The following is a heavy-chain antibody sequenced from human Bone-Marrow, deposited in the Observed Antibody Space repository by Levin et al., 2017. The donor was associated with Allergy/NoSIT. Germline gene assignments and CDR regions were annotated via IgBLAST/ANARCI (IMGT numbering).Heavy chain of an antibody. V-gene: IGHV4-38-2*01. CDR3: ARASTVTTFDY. J-gene: IGHJ4*02. D-gene: IGHD4-11*01. Sequence: SETLSLTCAVSGSSISSGYYWGWIRQPPGKGLEWIGSIYHSGSTYYNPSLKSRVTISVDTSKNQFSLKLSSVTAADTAVYYCARASTVTTFDYWGQGTLVTVSS. CDR1: GSSISSGYY. CDR2: IYHSGST.